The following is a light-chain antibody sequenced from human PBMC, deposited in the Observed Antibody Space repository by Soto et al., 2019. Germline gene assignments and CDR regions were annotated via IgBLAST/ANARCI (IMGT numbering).Light chain of an antibody. CDR1: QSVSSGY. Sequence: EIVLTQSPGTLSLSPGERATLSCRASQSVSSGYLAWYQQKPGQAPRLLIYNASNRATGIPDRFSGSGSETDFTLTINRLEPEDFAVYYCQQYVTSPWAFGQGTKVDIK. CDR3: QQYVTSPWA. V-gene: IGKV3-20*01. J-gene: IGKJ1*01. CDR2: NAS.